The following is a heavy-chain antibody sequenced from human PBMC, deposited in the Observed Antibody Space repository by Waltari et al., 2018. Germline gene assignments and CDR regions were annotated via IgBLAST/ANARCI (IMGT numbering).Heavy chain of an antibody. CDR2: IYWDDDK. CDR3: AHRLGVSLTSNWNHGYFDY. V-gene: IGHV2-5*02. J-gene: IGHJ4*02. Sequence: QITLKESGPTLVNPTQTLTLTCTFSGFSLTTPGVGVGWIRQPPGKSPECLALIYWDDDKRDNPALKGRLTIPQDTPKNQVVLTMTNLDPVDTATYFCAHRLGVSLTSNWNHGYFDYWGQGALVTVSS. D-gene: IGHD1-20*01. CDR1: GFSLTTPGVG.